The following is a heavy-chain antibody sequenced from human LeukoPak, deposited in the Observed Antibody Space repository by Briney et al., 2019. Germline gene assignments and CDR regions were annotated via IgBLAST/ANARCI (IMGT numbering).Heavy chain of an antibody. CDR1: GGSISCGRYY. CDR3: AGYGRGVQYYYDSTGHFDL. V-gene: IGHV4-61*02. D-gene: IGHD3-22*01. Sequence: SDTLSLTCTVCGGSISCGRYYWSWIPQPAGEGLGGIGPIYTSGSTNYNPSHKSRVTISVDTSKIHFSLKLSSVTAADTAVYDCAGYGRGVQYYYDSTGHFDLWGRGTLVTVSS. J-gene: IGHJ2*01. CDR2: IYTSGST.